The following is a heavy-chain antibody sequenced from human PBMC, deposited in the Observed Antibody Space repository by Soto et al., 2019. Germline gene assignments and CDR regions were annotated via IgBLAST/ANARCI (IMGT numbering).Heavy chain of an antibody. Sequence: QVQLQESGPGLVKPSETLSLICTVSGGSISSSTYYWGWIRQSPGRGLEWIGSIFHSGGTSYNPSLKSRATISIDTSMNQFSLRLNSVTAADTAVYYCARRSPRSVVAATFDSGGQGTLVTVSS. J-gene: IGHJ4*02. CDR1: GGSISSSTYY. D-gene: IGHD2-15*01. CDR2: IFHSGGT. CDR3: ARRSPRSVVAATFDS. V-gene: IGHV4-39*01.